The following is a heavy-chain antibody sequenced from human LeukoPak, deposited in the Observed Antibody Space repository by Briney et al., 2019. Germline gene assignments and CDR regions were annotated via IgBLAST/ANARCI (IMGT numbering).Heavy chain of an antibody. D-gene: IGHD2-15*01. CDR3: AREGYCSGGSCYSNSGYYYYYMDV. Sequence: ASVKVSCKASGYTFTGYYMHWVRQAPGQGLEWMGWINPNSGGTNYAQKFQGRVTMTRDTSISTAYMELSRLRSDDTAVYYCAREGYCSGGSCYSNSGYYYYYMDVWGKGTTVTISS. V-gene: IGHV1-2*02. CDR2: INPNSGGT. J-gene: IGHJ6*03. CDR1: GYTFTGYY.